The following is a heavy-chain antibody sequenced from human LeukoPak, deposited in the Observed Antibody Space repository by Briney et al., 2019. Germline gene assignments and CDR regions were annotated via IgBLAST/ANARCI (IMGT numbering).Heavy chain of an antibody. CDR3: ARGRRYSGYDHAFDI. D-gene: IGHD5-12*01. CDR1: GYTFTSYG. V-gene: IGHV1-18*01. J-gene: IGHJ3*02. Sequence: ASVKASCKASGYTFTSYGISWVRQAPGQGLEWMGWISAYNGNTNYAQKLQGRVTMTTDTSTSTAYMELRSLRSDDTAVYYCARGRRYSGYDHAFDIWGQGTMVTVSS. CDR2: ISAYNGNT.